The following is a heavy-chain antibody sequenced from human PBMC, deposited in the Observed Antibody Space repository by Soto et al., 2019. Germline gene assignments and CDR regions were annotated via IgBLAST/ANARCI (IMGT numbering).Heavy chain of an antibody. CDR2: IYYSGST. V-gene: IGHV4-61*01. Sequence: SETLSLTCTVSGGSVSSGSYYWSWIRQPPGKGLEWIGYIYYSGSTNYNPSLKSRVTISVDTSKNQFSLKLSSVTAADTAVYYCARGDILTGYYLTTWGQGTLVTVSS. J-gene: IGHJ4*02. CDR1: GGSVSSGSYY. D-gene: IGHD3-9*01. CDR3: ARGDILTGYYLTT.